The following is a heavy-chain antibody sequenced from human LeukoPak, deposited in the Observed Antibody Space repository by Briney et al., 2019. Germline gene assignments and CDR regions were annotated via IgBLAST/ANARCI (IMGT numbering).Heavy chain of an antibody. D-gene: IGHD3-9*01. CDR1: GFTFGDYA. J-gene: IGHJ4*02. CDR2: IRRKAYGGTT. Sequence: GGSLRLSCTASGFTFGDYAMSWVRQAPGKGLEWVGFIRRKAYGGTTEYAASVKGRLNISRDDSKRIAYLQMNSLKTENTAVYYCTRDHYDILTGYLLEYYFDYGGQGTLVTVSS. V-gene: IGHV3-49*04. CDR3: TRDHYDILTGYLLEYYFDY.